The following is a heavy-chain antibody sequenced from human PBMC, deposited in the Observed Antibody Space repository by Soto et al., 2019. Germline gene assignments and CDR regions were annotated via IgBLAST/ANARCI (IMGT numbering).Heavy chain of an antibody. Sequence: TGGSLRLSCAASGFTFSSYGMHWVRQAPGKGLEWVAVISYDGSNKYYADSVKGRFTISRDNSKNTLYLQMNSLRAEDTAVYYCAKDRGNYYFDYWGQGTLVTVSS. CDR1: GFTFSSYG. CDR2: ISYDGSNK. CDR3: AKDRGNYYFDY. D-gene: IGHD1-7*01. V-gene: IGHV3-30*18. J-gene: IGHJ4*02.